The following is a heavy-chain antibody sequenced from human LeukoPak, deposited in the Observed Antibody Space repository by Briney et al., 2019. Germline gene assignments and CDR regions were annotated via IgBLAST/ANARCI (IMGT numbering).Heavy chain of an antibody. V-gene: IGHV1-24*01. CDR2: SDPEDGET. CDR3: ATSAPTIFGVVIKLGVDYYYGMDV. J-gene: IGHJ6*02. Sequence: ASVKVSCKVSGYTLTELSMHWVRQAPGKGLEWMGGSDPEDGETIYAQKFQGRVTMTEDTSTDTAYMELSSLRSEDTAVYYCATSAPTIFGVVIKLGVDYYYGMDVWGQGTTVTVSS. CDR1: GYTLTELS. D-gene: IGHD3-3*01.